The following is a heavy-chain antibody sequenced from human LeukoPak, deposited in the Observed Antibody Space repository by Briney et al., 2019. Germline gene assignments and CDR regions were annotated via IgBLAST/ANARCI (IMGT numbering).Heavy chain of an antibody. CDR1: GFTFDDYA. CDR3: AKDQIDDFGESCFDY. D-gene: IGHD4-17*01. V-gene: IGHV3-9*01. J-gene: IGHJ4*02. CDR2: VSWNSGRI. Sequence: PGGSLRLSCVVSGFTFDDYAMHWVRRVPGKGLEWVSGVSWNSGRIAYADSVKGRFTISRDNAKNSLYLQMNSLRTEDTALYYCAKDQIDDFGESCFDYWGQGTLVTVSS.